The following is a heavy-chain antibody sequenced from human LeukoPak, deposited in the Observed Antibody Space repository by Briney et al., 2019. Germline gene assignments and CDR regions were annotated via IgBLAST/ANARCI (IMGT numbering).Heavy chain of an antibody. CDR1: GYSISSGHY. J-gene: IGHJ4*02. CDR2: IYHSGTT. V-gene: IGHV4-38-2*02. Sequence: SETLSLTCTVSGYSISSGHYWGWIRQPPGKGLEWIGSIYHSGTTYYSPSLKSRGTISLDTSKNQFSLKLSSVTAADTAVYYCARDSPDEGVDYWGQGTLVTVSS. CDR3: ARDSPDEGVDY. D-gene: IGHD3-16*01.